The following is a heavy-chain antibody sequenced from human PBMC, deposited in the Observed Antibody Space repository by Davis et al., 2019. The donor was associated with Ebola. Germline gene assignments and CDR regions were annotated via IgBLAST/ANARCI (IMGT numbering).Heavy chain of an antibody. CDR3: ARASGSSGYYARYYFDY. D-gene: IGHD3-22*01. Sequence: GESLKISCAASGFTFSSYAMHWVRQAPGKGLEWVAVISYDGSNKYYADSVKCRFTISRDNSKNTLYLQMNSLRAEDTAVYYCARASGSSGYYARYYFDYWGQGTLVTVS. J-gene: IGHJ4*02. V-gene: IGHV3-30-3*01. CDR2: ISYDGSNK. CDR1: GFTFSSYA.